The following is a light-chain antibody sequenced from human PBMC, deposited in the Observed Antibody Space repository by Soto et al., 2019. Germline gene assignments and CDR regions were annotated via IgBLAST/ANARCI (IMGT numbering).Light chain of an antibody. J-gene: IGLJ1*01. Sequence: QSALTQPRSVSGSPGQSGTIACTGTSSDVGGYNYVSWYQQHPGKASKLMIYDVSKRPSGVPDRFSGSKSGNTASLTISGLQAEDEADYYCCSYAGSSVFGTGTKVTVL. V-gene: IGLV2-11*01. CDR3: CSYAGSSV. CDR1: SSDVGGYNY. CDR2: DVS.